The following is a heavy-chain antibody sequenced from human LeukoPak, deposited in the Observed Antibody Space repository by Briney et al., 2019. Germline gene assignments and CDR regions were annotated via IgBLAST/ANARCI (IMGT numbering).Heavy chain of an antibody. CDR3: ARVARDLQHSFPDV. V-gene: IGHV3-11*04. CDR2: ISSSGSTI. CDR1: GFTFSDYY. J-gene: IGHJ6*04. Sequence: PGGSLRLSCAASGFTFSDYYMSWIRQAPGKGLEWVSYISSSGSTIYYADSVKGRFTISRDNAKSSLYLQMYSLRAEDTAVYYCARVARDLQHSFPDVWGKGTTVTVSS. D-gene: IGHD4-11*01.